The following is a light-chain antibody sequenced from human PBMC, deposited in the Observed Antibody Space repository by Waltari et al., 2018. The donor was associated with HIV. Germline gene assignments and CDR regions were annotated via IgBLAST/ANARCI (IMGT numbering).Light chain of an antibody. CDR1: SSAVGGYNY. CDR2: DVS. J-gene: IGLJ2*01. CDR3: CSYAGSYTR. Sequence: QSALTQPRSVSGSPGQSVPFSCTGTSSAVGGYNYVSWYQQHPGKAPKLMIYDVSKRPSGVPDRFSGSKSGNTASLTISGLQAEDEADYYCCSYAGSYTRFGGGTKLTVL. V-gene: IGLV2-11*01.